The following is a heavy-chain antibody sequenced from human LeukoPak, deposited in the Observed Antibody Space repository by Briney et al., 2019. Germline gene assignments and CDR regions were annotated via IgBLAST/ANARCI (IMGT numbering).Heavy chain of an antibody. J-gene: IGHJ4*02. Sequence: PEGSLRLSCAASGFTFSSYWMSWVRQAPGKGLEWVANIKQDGSEKYYVDSVKGRFTISRDNAKNSLYLQMNSLRAEDTAVYYCARVGRLLWFGELYYFDYWGQGTLVTVSS. CDR3: ARVGRLLWFGELYYFDY. D-gene: IGHD3-10*01. V-gene: IGHV3-7*01. CDR2: IKQDGSEK. CDR1: GFTFSSYW.